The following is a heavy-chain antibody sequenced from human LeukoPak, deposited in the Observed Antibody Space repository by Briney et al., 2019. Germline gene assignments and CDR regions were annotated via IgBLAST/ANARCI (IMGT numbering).Heavy chain of an antibody. J-gene: IGHJ4*02. CDR2: IIPIFGTA. Sequence: GASVKVSCKASGGTFSSYAISWVRQAPGQGLEWMGGIIPIFGTANYAQKFQGRVTMTEDTSTDTAYMELSSLRSEDTAVYYCARGTFSLCPSRRNEYCGGDGDYWGQGTLVTVSS. CDR3: ARGTFSLCPSRRNEYCGGDGDY. CDR1: GGTFSSYA. V-gene: IGHV1-69*06. D-gene: IGHD2-21*01.